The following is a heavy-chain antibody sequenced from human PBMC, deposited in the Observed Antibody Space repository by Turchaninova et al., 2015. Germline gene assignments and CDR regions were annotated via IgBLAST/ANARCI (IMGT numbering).Heavy chain of an antibody. V-gene: IGHV2-5*02. CDR3: AGHDTSGYYKGRFDH. Sequence: QITLKESGPTLVKPTQTLPLTFTFSGFSLRTSGVVVGWLRQPPGKALEWVALIYLDDDKRYSPSLKSRLTITKDTAKTQVVLTMTNMDPVDTATYYCAGHDTSGYYKGRFDHWGQGTLVTVSS. J-gene: IGHJ4*02. CDR1: GFSLRTSGVV. D-gene: IGHD3-22*01. CDR2: IYLDDDK.